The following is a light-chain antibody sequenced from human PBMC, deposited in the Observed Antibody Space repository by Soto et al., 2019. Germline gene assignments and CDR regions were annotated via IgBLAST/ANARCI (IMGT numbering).Light chain of an antibody. J-gene: IGKJ1*01. CDR2: GAS. CDR1: QSVYNN. V-gene: IGKV3-15*01. Sequence: IVMTQSPATLSVSPGERPTLSCRASQSVYNNLAWYQQKPGQAPRLLIYGASTRATGIPARFSGSGSGTDFTLTISDVQPEDFALYYCHQRQSWPRTFGQGTKVDI. CDR3: HQRQSWPRT.